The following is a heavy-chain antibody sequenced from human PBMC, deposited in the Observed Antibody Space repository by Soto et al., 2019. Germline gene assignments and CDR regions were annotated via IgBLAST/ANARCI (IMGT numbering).Heavy chain of an antibody. J-gene: IGHJ6*03. CDR2: ISPHNGNT. CDR3: ATRDRDYYYYMDV. Sequence: ASVKVSCKASGYTFSNYGISWVRQAPGQGLEWMGWISPHNGNTKYTQKFQGRVTMTTDKSTSTAYMELSSLRSEDTAVYYCATRDRDYYYYMDVWGKGTTVTVSS. V-gene: IGHV1-18*01. CDR1: GYTFSNYG.